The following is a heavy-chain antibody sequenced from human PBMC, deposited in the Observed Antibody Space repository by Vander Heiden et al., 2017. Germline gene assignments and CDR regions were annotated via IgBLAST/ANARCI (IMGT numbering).Heavy chain of an antibody. CDR3: ARRGWYFDS. V-gene: IGHV3-11*01. D-gene: IGHD6-19*01. CDR2: ISNSGSTI. Sequence: QVQLVESGGALVKPGGSLSLSCAASGFTFSDHYMSWTRQAPGKGLEWVSYISNSGSTIYYADSVKGRFTISRDNAKNSLYLQMNSLRAEDTAVYYCARRGWYFDSWGQGTLVTVSS. J-gene: IGHJ4*02. CDR1: GFTFSDHY.